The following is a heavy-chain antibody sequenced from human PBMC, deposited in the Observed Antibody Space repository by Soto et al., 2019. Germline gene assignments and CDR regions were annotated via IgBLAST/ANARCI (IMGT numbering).Heavy chain of an antibody. Sequence: GGSLRLSCAVSDFTFNAYSMNWVRQAPGKGLEWVSYISSSSSTIYYADSVKGRFTISRDNAKNTLYLQMNSLRAEDTAVYYCAKEFWSGPFDYWGQGTLVTVSS. V-gene: IGHV3-48*04. D-gene: IGHD3-3*01. CDR3: AKEFWSGPFDY. J-gene: IGHJ4*02. CDR2: ISSSSSTI. CDR1: DFTFNAYS.